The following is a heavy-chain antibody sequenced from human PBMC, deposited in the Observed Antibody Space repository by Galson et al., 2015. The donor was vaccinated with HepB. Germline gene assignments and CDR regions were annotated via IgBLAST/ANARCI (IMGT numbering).Heavy chain of an antibody. CDR2: IVPIFGTP. V-gene: IGHV1-69*13. Sequence: SVKVSCKGSGDTFDSSSINWLRQAPGQGLQWMGRIVPIFGTPTYAQNFQDRVTITADDSTKTVYMELTSLRSDDTAVYYCATGAGRQVNWFGPWGQGTPVIVSA. CDR3: ATGAGRQVNWFGP. J-gene: IGHJ5*02. D-gene: IGHD6-19*01. CDR1: GDTFDSSS.